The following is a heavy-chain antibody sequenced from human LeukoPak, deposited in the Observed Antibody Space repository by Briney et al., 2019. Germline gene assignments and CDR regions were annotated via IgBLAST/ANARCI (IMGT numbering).Heavy chain of an antibody. D-gene: IGHD4-17*01. CDR1: GFTFSSYE. CDR3: ARDGYGDHYFDY. J-gene: IGHJ4*02. V-gene: IGHV3-48*03. CDR2: ISSSGSTI. Sequence: GGSLRLSCAASGFTFSSYEMNWVRQAPGKGLEWVSYISSSGSTIYYADSVKGRFTISRDNAKNSLYLQMNSLRAEDTAVYYCARDGYGDHYFDYWGQGTLVTVSS.